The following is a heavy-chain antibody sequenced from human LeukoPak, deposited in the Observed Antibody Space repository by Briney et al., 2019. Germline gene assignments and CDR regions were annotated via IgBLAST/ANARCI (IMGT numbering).Heavy chain of an antibody. CDR3: ARHYIAAGGGDAFDI. J-gene: IGHJ3*02. D-gene: IGHD6-13*01. Sequence: KSSETLSLTCTVSGGSISSYYWSWMRQPPGKGLEWIGYIHNSGRTNYNPSLKSRVTGFVDTSKNQVSLRLSSVTAADTAIYYCARHYIAAGGGDAFDIWGQGTMVIVSS. CDR1: GGSISSYY. CDR2: IHNSGRT. V-gene: IGHV4-59*08.